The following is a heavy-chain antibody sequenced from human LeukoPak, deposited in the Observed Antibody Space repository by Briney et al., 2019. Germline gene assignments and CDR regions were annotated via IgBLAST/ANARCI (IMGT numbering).Heavy chain of an antibody. J-gene: IGHJ4*02. Sequence: GASVKVSCKASGYTFTSYYMHWVRQAPGQGLEWMGIINPSGGSTSYAQKFQGRVTMTRDTSTSTVYMELSSLSSEATAVYYCARDFGIAVAGTNDYWGQGTLATVSS. D-gene: IGHD6-19*01. CDR2: INPSGGST. CDR3: ARDFGIAVAGTNDY. V-gene: IGHV1-46*01. CDR1: GYTFTSYY.